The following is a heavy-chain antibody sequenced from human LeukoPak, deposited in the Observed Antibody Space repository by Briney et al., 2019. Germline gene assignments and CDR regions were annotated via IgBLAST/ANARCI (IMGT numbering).Heavy chain of an antibody. D-gene: IGHD3-10*01. CDR1: GFTFSSYA. V-gene: IGHV3-30-3*01. CDR3: ARIIYGSGSYLDY. J-gene: IGHJ4*02. Sequence: GGSLRLSCAASGFTFSSYAMHWVRQAPGKGLEWVAVISYDGSNKYYADSVKGRFTISRDNSKNTLYLQMNSLRAEDTAVYYCARIIYGSGSYLDYWGQGTLVTVSS. CDR2: ISYDGSNK.